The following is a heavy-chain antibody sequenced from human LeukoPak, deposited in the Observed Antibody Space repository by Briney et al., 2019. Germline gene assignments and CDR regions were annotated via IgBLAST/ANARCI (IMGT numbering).Heavy chain of an antibody. CDR2: IKSKTDGGTA. J-gene: IGHJ3*01. D-gene: IGHD2-2*01. Sequence: GGSLRLSCAASGFTFRNAWMSWVRQAPGKGLEWIGRIKSKTDGGTADYAAPVKGRITISRDDSKNTLYLQISSLKTDDTALYYCTTRTWADGFDVWGQGTMLTVSS. CDR3: TTRTWADGFDV. V-gene: IGHV3-15*01. CDR1: GFTFRNAW.